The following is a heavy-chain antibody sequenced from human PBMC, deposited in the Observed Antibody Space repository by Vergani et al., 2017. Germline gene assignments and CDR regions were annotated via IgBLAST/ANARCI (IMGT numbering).Heavy chain of an antibody. CDR1: GYSISAYY. V-gene: IGHV4-59*01. CDR2: IHSTGCT. J-gene: IGHJ4*02. CDR3: TGDTHSWQRADY. Sequence: QVQLQESGPGLVKPSETLSFTCTVSGYSISAYYWSWIRQPPGKGLEWIGYIHSTGCTNYNPSLKSRVTISLDTSKNQFSLRRSSVTAADTAVYYCTGDTHSWQRADYWGQGTLVTVSS. D-gene: IGHD6-13*01.